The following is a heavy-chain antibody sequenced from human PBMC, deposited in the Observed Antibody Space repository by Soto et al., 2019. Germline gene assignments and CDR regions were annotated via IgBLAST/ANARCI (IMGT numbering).Heavy chain of an antibody. D-gene: IGHD1-1*01. CDR1: GFSFTTTRMG. V-gene: IGHV2-5*01. CDR3: AHRDSTGTTAYFDS. CDR2: IYWYWES. Sequence: QITLKEAGPTLVKPTETLTLTCTFSGFSFTTTRMGVGWTRRPPGKALEWLAIIYWYWESRYNPLLRRRLTLTANTSKNQVVLTMNNMDPNVTATYYCAHRDSTGTTAYFDSWGQGITVTVAS. J-gene: IGHJ4*02.